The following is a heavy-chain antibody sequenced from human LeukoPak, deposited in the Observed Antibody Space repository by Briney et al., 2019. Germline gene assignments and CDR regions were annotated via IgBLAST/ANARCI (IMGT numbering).Heavy chain of an antibody. D-gene: IGHD1-26*01. CDR2: IYPSDSDT. V-gene: IGHV5-51*01. Sequence: GESLKISCQGSEYSFATYWIAWLRQMPGKGLECMGIIYPSDSDTRYSPSFQGQVTISADKSIKTAYLQWGSLKASDTAMYYCARPLQGIVGATGFDYWGQGTLVTVSS. J-gene: IGHJ4*02. CDR3: ARPLQGIVGATGFDY. CDR1: EYSFATYW.